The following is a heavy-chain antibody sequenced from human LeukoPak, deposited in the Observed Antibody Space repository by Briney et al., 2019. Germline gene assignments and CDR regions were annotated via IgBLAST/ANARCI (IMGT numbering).Heavy chain of an antibody. Sequence: SETLSLTCTVSGGSISNYYWSWIRQPPGKGLEWIGYIYYSGSTYYSPSLKSRVTISVDTSKNQFSLKLNSVTAADTAVYYCARADSSNWYDSRGYFDYWGQGTLVTVSS. J-gene: IGHJ4*02. CDR1: GGSISNYY. CDR3: ARADSSNWYDSRGYFDY. D-gene: IGHD1-1*01. CDR2: IYYSGST. V-gene: IGHV4-59*01.